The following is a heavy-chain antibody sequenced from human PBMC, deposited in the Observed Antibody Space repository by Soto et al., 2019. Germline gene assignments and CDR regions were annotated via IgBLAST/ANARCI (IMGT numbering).Heavy chain of an antibody. Sequence: GESLKISCEGSGNSVTNHWISWVRQMPGKGLEWMGRIDPSDSYTSYSPFFQGRVIISVDKSISTAYLQWSSLEASDTAMYYCSRHGTRLVRGGLYYFNYWRRGTLVTVSS. CDR3: SRHGTRLVRGGLYYFNY. CDR1: GNSVTNHW. D-gene: IGHD3-10*01. CDR2: IDPSDSYT. V-gene: IGHV5-10-1*01. J-gene: IGHJ4*02.